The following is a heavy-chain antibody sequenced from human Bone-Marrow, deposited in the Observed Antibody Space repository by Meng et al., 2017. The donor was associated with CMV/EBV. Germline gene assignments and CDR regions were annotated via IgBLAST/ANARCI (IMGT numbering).Heavy chain of an antibody. J-gene: IGHJ4*02. CDR1: GFTFSSYS. D-gene: IGHD1-1*01. Sequence: GESLKISCAASGFTFSSYSMNWVRQAPGKGLEWVSSISSSSSYIYYADSVKGRFTISRDNAKNSLYLQMNSLRAEDTAVYYCAREVPRPGFFDYWGQGTLVTVSS. CDR2: ISSSSSYI. V-gene: IGHV3-21*01. CDR3: AREVPRPGFFDY.